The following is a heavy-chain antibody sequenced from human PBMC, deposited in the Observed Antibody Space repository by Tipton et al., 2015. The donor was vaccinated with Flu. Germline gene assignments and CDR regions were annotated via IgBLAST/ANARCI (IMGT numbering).Heavy chain of an antibody. CDR2: ISSSGSTI. V-gene: IGHV3-11*04. J-gene: IGHJ3*02. CDR3: ARDPGDDRTVVTQDDAFDI. Sequence: GSLRLSCAASGFTFSDYYTSWTRQAPGKGMEWVSYISSSGSTIYYADSVKGRFTVSRDNAKNSLYLQMNSLRAEDMAVYYCARDPGDDRTVVTQDDAFDIWGQGTMVTVSS. D-gene: IGHD4-23*01. CDR1: GFTFSDYY.